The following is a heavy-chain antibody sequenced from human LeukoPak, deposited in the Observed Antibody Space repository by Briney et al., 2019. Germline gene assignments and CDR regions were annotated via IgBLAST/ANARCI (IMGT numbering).Heavy chain of an antibody. CDR2: MNPNSGNT. D-gene: IGHD6-13*01. CDR3: ARVRIAAAGRGFDP. Sequence: ASVKVSCKASGYTFTSYDINWVRQATGQGLEWMGWMNPNSGNTGYAQKFQGRVTMTRNTSISTADMELSSLRSEDTAVYYCARVRIAAAGRGFDPWGQGTLVTVSS. CDR1: GYTFTSYD. J-gene: IGHJ5*02. V-gene: IGHV1-8*01.